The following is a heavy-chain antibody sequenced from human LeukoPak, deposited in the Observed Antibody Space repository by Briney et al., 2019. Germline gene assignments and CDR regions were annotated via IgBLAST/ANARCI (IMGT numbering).Heavy chain of an antibody. CDR1: GYTFTSYW. D-gene: IGHD1-26*01. V-gene: IGHV5-51*01. CDR3: ARLVSGSYYHFDY. CDR2: IYPGDSDT. J-gene: IGHJ4*02. Sequence: GESLKISCKGSGYTFTSYWIGWVRQMPGKGLDWMGIIYPGDSDTRYSPSFQGQVTISADKSISTAYLQCSSLKASDTAMYYCARLVSGSYYHFDYWGQGTLVTVSS.